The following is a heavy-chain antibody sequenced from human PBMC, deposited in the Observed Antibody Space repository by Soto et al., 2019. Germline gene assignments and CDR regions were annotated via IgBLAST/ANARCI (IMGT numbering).Heavy chain of an antibody. D-gene: IGHD3-3*01. CDR1: GGSFSGYY. CDR3: ARLGSKYYDFWSGSRLNYYGMDV. CDR2: INHSGST. J-gene: IGHJ6*02. Sequence: SETLSLTCAFYGGSFSGYYWIWIRQPPGKGLEWIGEINHSGSTNYNPSLKSRVTISVDTSKNQFSLKLSSVTAADTAVYYCARLGSKYYDFWSGSRLNYYGMDVWGQGTTVTVSS. V-gene: IGHV4-34*01.